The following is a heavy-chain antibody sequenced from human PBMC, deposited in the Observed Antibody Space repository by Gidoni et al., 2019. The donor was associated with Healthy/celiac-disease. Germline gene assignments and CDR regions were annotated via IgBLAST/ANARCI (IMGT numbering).Heavy chain of an antibody. V-gene: IGHV4-59*01. CDR2: IYYSGST. Sequence: QVQLQESGPGLVKPSETLSLTCTVSGGSISSYYWSWLRQPPGKGLEWIGYIYYSGSTNYNPSLKSRVTISVDTSKNQFSLKLSSVTAADTAVYYCASMVRELSVFDYWGQGTLVTVSS. CDR3: ASMVRELSVFDY. J-gene: IGHJ4*02. CDR1: GGSISSYY. D-gene: IGHD3-10*02.